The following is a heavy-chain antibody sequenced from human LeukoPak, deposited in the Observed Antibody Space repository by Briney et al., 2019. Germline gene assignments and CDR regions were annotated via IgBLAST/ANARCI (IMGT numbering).Heavy chain of an antibody. CDR2: IIPIFGTA. Sequence: SVKVSCKASGYTFTSYAISWVRQAPGQGLEWMGGIIPIFGTANYAQKFQGRVTITADESTSTAYMELSSLRSEDTAVYYCARGYIVVVPAAMGGYYYYGMDVWGQGTTVTVSS. CDR3: ARGYIVVVPAAMGGYYYYGMDV. J-gene: IGHJ6*02. CDR1: GYTFTSYA. D-gene: IGHD2-2*01. V-gene: IGHV1-69*13.